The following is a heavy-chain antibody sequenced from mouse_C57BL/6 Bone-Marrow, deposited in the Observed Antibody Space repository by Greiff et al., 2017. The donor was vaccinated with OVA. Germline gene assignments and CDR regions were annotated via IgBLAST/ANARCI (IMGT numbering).Heavy chain of an antibody. Sequence: EVHLVESGGDLVKPGGSLKLSCAASGFTFSSYGMSWVRQTPDKRLEWVATISSGGSYTYYPDSVKGRFTISRDNAKNTLYLQMSSLKSEDTAMYYCARHRAVTNFDYWGQGTTLTVSS. CDR1: GFTFSSYG. J-gene: IGHJ2*01. V-gene: IGHV5-6*01. CDR3: ARHRAVTNFDY. CDR2: ISSGGSYT. D-gene: IGHD2-1*01.